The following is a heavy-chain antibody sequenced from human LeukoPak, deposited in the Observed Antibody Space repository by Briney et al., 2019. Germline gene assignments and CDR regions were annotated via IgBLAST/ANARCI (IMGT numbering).Heavy chain of an antibody. CDR3: AKESVTEDGIYWY. Sequence: GGSLRLSCAASGFTFSSYAMSWVRQAPGKGLEWVSAISGSGGSTYHADSVKGRFTISRDNSKNTVALPSNSLGGADTADTYWAKESVTEDGIYWYWGQGTLVTVSS. CDR2: ISGSGGST. CDR1: GFTFSSYA. D-gene: IGHD2-21*02. J-gene: IGHJ4*02. V-gene: IGHV3-23*01.